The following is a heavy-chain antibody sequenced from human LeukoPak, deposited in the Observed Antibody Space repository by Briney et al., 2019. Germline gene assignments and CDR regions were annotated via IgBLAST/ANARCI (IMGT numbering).Heavy chain of an antibody. D-gene: IGHD5-12*01. CDR2: ISAYNGNT. J-gene: IGHJ4*02. CDR1: GYTFTSYG. Sequence: ASVKVSCKASGYTFTSYGISWVRQAPGQGLEWMGWISAYNGNTNYAQKLQGRVTMTTDTSTSTAYMELRSLRSDDTAVYYCARDRIMATIWGEGIGDYWGQGTLVTVSS. CDR3: ARDRIMATIWGEGIGDY. V-gene: IGHV1-18*01.